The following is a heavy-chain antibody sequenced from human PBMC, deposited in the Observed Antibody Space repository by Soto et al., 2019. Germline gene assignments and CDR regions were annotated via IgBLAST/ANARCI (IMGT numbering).Heavy chain of an antibody. CDR3: VRALRCVSGENCYSPFDY. CDR1: GFTFSSSW. J-gene: IGHJ4*02. Sequence: GALRLSCAASGFTFSSSWIYWVRQAPGKGLVWVSRINSDGGSIIYGDSVKGRFTISRDNAKNTVYLQMDSLRAEDTALYYCVRALRCVSGENCYSPFDYWSQGTLVTVSS. D-gene: IGHD2-15*01. V-gene: IGHV3-74*01. CDR2: INSDGGSI.